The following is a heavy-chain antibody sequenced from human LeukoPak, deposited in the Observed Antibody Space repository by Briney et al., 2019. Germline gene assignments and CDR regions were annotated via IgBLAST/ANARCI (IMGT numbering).Heavy chain of an antibody. D-gene: IGHD6-6*01. V-gene: IGHV3-7*01. Sequence: SGGSLRLSCAASGFTFSSYWMSWVRQAPGKGLEWVANIKQDGSEKYYVDSVKGRFTISRDNAKNSLYLQMNSPRAEDTAVYYCARRQAASIAVTGVWFDPWGQGTLVTVSS. CDR1: GFTFSSYW. CDR2: IKQDGSEK. CDR3: ARRQAASIAVTGVWFDP. J-gene: IGHJ5*02.